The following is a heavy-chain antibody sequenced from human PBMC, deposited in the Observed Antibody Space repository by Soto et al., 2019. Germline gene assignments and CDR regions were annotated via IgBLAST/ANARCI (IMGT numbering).Heavy chain of an antibody. Sequence: EVQLVESGGGLVKPGGSPRLSCAASGFTFNTYDMNWVRQAPGKGLEWVSSITTSSAYIYYADSLKGRITISRDNAKNSLFLQMNSLRAKDTAVYYCVRSGTARLLRHSWFDTWGQGTLVTVSS. J-gene: IGHJ5*02. CDR2: ITTSSAYI. CDR3: VRSGTARLLRHSWFDT. CDR1: GFTFNTYD. D-gene: IGHD2-21*01. V-gene: IGHV3-21*01.